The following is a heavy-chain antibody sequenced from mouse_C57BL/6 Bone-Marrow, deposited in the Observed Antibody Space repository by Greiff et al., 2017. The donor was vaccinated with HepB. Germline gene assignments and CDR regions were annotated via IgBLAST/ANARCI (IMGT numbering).Heavy chain of an antibody. CDR1: GYAFTNYL. V-gene: IGHV1-54*01. CDR3: ARSMVTEAY. J-gene: IGHJ3*01. Sequence: QVQLQQSGAELVRPGTSVKVSCKASGYAFTNYLIEWVKQRPGQGLEWIGVINPGSGGTNYNEKFKGKATLTADKSSSTAYMQLSSLTSEDSVVYFCARSMVTEAYWGQGTLVTVSA. CDR2: INPGSGGT. D-gene: IGHD2-2*01.